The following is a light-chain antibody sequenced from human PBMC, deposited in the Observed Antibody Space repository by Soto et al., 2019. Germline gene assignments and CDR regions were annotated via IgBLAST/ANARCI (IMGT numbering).Light chain of an antibody. J-gene: IGLJ1*01. V-gene: IGLV1-44*01. CDR3: AAWDDSLNGYV. CDR1: SSNIGTNS. Sequence: QSVLTQPPSASGTPGLRVTISCSGSSSNIGTNSVNWYQQLPGTAPKLLLYSNNQRPSGVTDRFSGSKSGTSASLAISGLQSEDEADYYCAAWDDSLNGYVFGPGTKVTVL. CDR2: SNN.